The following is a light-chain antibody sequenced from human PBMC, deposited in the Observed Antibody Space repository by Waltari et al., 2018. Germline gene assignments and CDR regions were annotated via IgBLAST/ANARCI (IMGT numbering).Light chain of an antibody. Sequence: EIVLTQSPGTLSLFPGERATLSCRASQSVSSSYLAWYQQKPGQAPRLLIYGASSRATGIPDRFSGSGSGTDFTLTISGLEPEDFVVYYCQQYGSSPLTFGGGTKVEIK. CDR2: GAS. J-gene: IGKJ4*01. CDR3: QQYGSSPLT. V-gene: IGKV3-20*01. CDR1: QSVSSSY.